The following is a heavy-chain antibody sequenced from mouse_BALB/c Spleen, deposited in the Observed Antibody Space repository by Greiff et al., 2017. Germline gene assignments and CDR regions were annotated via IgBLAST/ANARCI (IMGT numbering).Heavy chain of an antibody. J-gene: IGHJ3*01. CDR2: IRNKANGYTT. Sequence: EVKLVESGGGLVQPGGSLRLSCATSGFTFTDYYMSWVRQPPGKALEWLGFIRNKANGYTTEYSASVKGRFTISRDNSQSILYLQMNTLRAEDSATYYCARDRYFAYWGQGTLVTVSA. CDR3: ARDRYFAY. D-gene: IGHD2-14*01. CDR1: GFTFTDYY. V-gene: IGHV7-3*02.